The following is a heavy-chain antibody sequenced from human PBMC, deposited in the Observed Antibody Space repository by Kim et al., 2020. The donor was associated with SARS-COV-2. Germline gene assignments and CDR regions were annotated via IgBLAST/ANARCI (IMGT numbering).Heavy chain of an antibody. D-gene: IGHD2-21*02. CDR1: GYTLADLS. CDR3: AIAFPHLALTAFPFDV. V-gene: IGHV1-24*01. CDR2: SNPEIAQT. Sequence: ASVKVSCTVSGYTLADLSLRWVRQTPGKGLKWMGGSNPEIAQTNYAQNFQGRVTMTDDTSTHTAYMELSSLTFEDTAVYYCAIAFPHLALTAFPFDVWGQGTLVTASP. J-gene: IGHJ4*02.